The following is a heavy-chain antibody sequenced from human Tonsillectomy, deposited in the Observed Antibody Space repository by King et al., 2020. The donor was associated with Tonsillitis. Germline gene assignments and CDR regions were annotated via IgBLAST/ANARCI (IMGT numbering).Heavy chain of an antibody. D-gene: IGHD3/OR15-3a*01. J-gene: IGHJ4*02. V-gene: IGHV3-7*03. CDR3: ARVDFWTSDY. CDR2: INQDGSEK. CDR1: GFTFSSYW. Sequence: VQLVESGGGLVQPGGSLRLSCAASGFTFSSYWMNWVRQAPGKGLEWVANINQDGSEKFYVESVKGRFIISRDNAKNSLYLQMNSLRAEDTAVYYCARVDFWTSDYWGQGTLVTVSS.